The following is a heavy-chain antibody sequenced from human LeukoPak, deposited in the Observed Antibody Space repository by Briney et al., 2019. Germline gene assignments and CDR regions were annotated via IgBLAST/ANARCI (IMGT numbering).Heavy chain of an antibody. CDR3: ARVMVRERGFDY. CDR1: GYTFTGYY. J-gene: IGHJ4*02. Sequence: ASVKVPCKASGYTFTGYYMHWVRQAPGQGLEWMGWINPNSGGTNYAQKFQGRVTMTRDTSISTAYMELSRLRSDDTAVYYCARVMVRERGFDYWGQGTLVTVSS. CDR2: INPNSGGT. D-gene: IGHD3-10*01. V-gene: IGHV1-2*02.